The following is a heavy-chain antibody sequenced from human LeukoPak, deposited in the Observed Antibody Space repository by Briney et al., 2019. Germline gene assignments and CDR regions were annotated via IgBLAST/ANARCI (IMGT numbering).Heavy chain of an antibody. D-gene: IGHD3-10*01. J-gene: IGHJ4*02. CDR2: IYYSGST. Sequence: WETLSLTCTVSGGSISSSSYYWGWIRQPPGKGLEWIGSIYYSGSTYYNPSLKSRVTISVDTSKNQFSLKLSSVTAADTAVYYCASNLYGFYYFDYWGQGTLVTVSS. CDR3: ASNLYGFYYFDY. V-gene: IGHV4-39*07. CDR1: GGSISSSSYY.